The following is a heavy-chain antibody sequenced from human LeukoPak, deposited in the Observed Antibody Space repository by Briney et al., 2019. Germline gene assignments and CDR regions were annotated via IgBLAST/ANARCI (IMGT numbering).Heavy chain of an antibody. CDR1: GCTFTSYG. CDR3: ARDGYFDY. J-gene: IGHJ4*02. V-gene: IGHV1-18*01. Sequence: ASVKVSCKAPGCTFTSYGIGWVRQAPGQGLEWMGWISGNNDNTSYAQKIQGRVTMTTDTSTSTAYMELRSLRSDDTAVYYCARDGYFDYWGQGTLVTVSS. CDR2: ISGNNDNT.